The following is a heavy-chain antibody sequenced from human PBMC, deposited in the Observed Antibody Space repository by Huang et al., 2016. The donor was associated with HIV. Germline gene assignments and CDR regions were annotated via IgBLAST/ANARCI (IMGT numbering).Heavy chain of an antibody. CDR3: ARDLYSSGWHAFDT. J-gene: IGHJ3*02. CDR1: GGSIISSGYS. V-gene: IGHV4-30-2*01. Sequence: QLQLQESGSRLVRPSETLSLTCAVSGGSIISSGYSWSWIRQPPGKGLEWIGYIYHSGTASYNPSLKSRGTMSVDTSKDRFSLKLTSVTAADTAVYYCARDLYSSGWHAFDTWGQGTMVTVSS. D-gene: IGHD6-19*01. CDR2: IYHSGTA.